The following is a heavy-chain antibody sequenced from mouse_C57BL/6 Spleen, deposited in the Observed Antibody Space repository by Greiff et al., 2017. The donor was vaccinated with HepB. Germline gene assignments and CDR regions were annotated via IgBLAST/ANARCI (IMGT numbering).Heavy chain of an antibody. J-gene: IGHJ2*01. D-gene: IGHD6-1*01. CDR2: ISDGGSYT. Sequence: EVQVVESGGGLVKPGGSLKLSCAASGFTFSSYAMSWVRQTPEKRLEWVATISDGGSYTYYPDNVKGRFTIARDNAKNNLYLQMSHLKSEETAMYYCARSAYCDYWGQGTTLTVSS. CDR1: GFTFSSYA. CDR3: ARSAYCDY. V-gene: IGHV5-4*01.